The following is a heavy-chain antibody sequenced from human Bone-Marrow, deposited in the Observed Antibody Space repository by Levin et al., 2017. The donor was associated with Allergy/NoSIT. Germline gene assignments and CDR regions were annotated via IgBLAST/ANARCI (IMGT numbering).Heavy chain of an antibody. D-gene: IGHD2-15*01. V-gene: IGHV3-66*01. CDR2: IYTDGKT. Sequence: LPGGSLRLSCAASGFSVSSNYMSWVRQAPGKGLEWVSVIYTDGKTDYADSVRGRLTVSRDDSKNTLYLQLNSLRAEDTAIYYCARDQSGYCNDGRCYSFDFWGQGILVTVSS. CDR3: ARDQSGYCNDGRCYSFDF. CDR1: GFSVSSNY. J-gene: IGHJ4*02.